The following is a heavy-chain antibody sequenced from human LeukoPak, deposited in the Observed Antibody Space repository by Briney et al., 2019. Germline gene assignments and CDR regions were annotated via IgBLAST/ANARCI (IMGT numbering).Heavy chain of an antibody. J-gene: IGHJ5*02. CDR3: ARANWNYVNWFDP. CDR2: ISSSSSSTI. V-gene: IGHV3-48*01. CDR1: GFTFSSYS. Sequence: GGSLRLSCAASGFTFSSYSMNWVRQAPGKGLEWVSYISSSSSSTIYYADSVKGRFTISRDNAKNSLYLQMNSLRAEDTAVYYCARANWNYVNWFDPWGQGTLVTVSS. D-gene: IGHD1-7*01.